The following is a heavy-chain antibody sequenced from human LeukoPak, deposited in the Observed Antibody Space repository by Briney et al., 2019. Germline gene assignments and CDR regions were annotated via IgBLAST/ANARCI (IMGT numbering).Heavy chain of an antibody. CDR3: ASYGSGSQIGYYYGMDV. Sequence: GASVKVSCKASGGTFSSYAISWVRQAPGQGLEWMGRIIPILGIANYAQKFQGRVTITADKSTSTAYMELSSLRSEDTAVYYCASYGSGSQIGYYYGMDVWGQGTTVTVSS. CDR1: GGTFSSYA. CDR2: IIPILGIA. J-gene: IGHJ6*02. D-gene: IGHD3-10*01. V-gene: IGHV1-69*04.